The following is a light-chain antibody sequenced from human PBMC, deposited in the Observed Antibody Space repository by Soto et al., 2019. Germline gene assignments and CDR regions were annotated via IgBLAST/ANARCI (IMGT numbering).Light chain of an antibody. J-gene: IGKJ4*01. V-gene: IGKV3-11*01. CDR2: GAS. Sequence: ASQRLSSNLAWYQQRPGQAPRLLIYGASIRATDIPARFSGSGSGTDFTLTISSLEPEDFAVYYCQQRSNWPPLTFGGGTKV. CDR3: QQRSNWPPLT. CDR1: QRLSSN.